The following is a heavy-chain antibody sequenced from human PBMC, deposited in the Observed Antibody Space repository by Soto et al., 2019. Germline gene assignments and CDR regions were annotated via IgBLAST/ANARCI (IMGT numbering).Heavy chain of an antibody. CDR2: IKMDASEK. CDR3: ARGDLSSGYYLDY. CDR1: GFTFGSYW. J-gene: IGHJ4*02. V-gene: IGHV3-7*01. Sequence: LRISCAASGFTFGSYWMSWVRQAPGKGLEWLATIKMDASEKKYVDSVKGRFTISRDNAKNSLYLQMNSLRDEDTAVYYCARGDLSSGYYLDYWGQGTLVTVSS. D-gene: IGHD3-22*01.